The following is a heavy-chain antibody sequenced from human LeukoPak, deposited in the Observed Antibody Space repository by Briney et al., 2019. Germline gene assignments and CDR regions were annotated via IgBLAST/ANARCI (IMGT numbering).Heavy chain of an antibody. V-gene: IGHV4-39*01. CDR1: GFTFNTYW. J-gene: IGHJ4*02. CDR2: MYYSGST. D-gene: IGHD2-2*01. CDR3: ARISIVVVPAYFDY. Sequence: PGGSLRLSCAASGFTFNTYWMSWVRRAPGKGLEWIGSMYYSGSTYYNPSLKSRVTVSVDTSKNRFSLNLSSVTAADTAAYYCARISIVVVPAYFDYWGQGTLVTVSS.